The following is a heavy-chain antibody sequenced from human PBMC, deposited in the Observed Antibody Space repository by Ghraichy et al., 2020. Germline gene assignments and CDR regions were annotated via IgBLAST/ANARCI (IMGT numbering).Heavy chain of an antibody. D-gene: IGHD3-10*01. V-gene: IGHV3-23*01. Sequence: GSLRLSCAASGLTFSSYAMSWVRQAPGKGLEWVSAISSDGDRTDYADSVKGRFTISRDISKNTLYLQMNSLRVEDTAVYYCAKAGSGTNMIYDYWGQGTLVTVPS. CDR3: AKAGSGTNMIYDY. J-gene: IGHJ4*02. CDR1: GLTFSSYA. CDR2: ISSDGDRT.